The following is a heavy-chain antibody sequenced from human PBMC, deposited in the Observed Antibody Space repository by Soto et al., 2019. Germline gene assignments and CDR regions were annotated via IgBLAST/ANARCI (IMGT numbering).Heavy chain of an antibody. V-gene: IGHV3-9*01. Sequence: SLRLSCAASGFTFDDYAMHWVRQAPGKGLEWVSGISWNSGSIGYADSVKGRFTISRDNAKNSLYLQMNSLRAEDTALYYCAKGVYSSSSYYYYYYMDVWGKGTTVTVSS. CDR1: GFTFDDYA. J-gene: IGHJ6*03. CDR2: ISWNSGSI. CDR3: AKGVYSSSSYYYYYYMDV. D-gene: IGHD6-6*01.